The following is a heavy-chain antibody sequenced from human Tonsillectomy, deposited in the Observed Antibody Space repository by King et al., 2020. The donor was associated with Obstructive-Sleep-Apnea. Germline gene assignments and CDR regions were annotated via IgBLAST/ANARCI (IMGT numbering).Heavy chain of an antibody. CDR3: ARRVRGDIVVVPAAQGWFDP. J-gene: IGHJ5*02. CDR1: GYSISSGYY. CDR2: IYHSGST. V-gene: IGHV4-38-2*02. D-gene: IGHD2-2*01. Sequence: QLQESGPGLVKPSETLSLTCTVSGYSISSGYYWGWIRQPPGKGLEWIGSIYHSGSTYYNPSLKSRVTISVDTSKNQFSLKLSAVTAADTAVHYCARRVRGDIVVVPAAQGWFDPWGQGTLVTVSS.